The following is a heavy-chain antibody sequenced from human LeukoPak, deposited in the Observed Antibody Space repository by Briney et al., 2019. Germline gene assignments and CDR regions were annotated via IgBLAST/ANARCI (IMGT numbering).Heavy chain of an antibody. CDR1: GITLSNYG. V-gene: IGHV3-23*01. Sequence: GGSLRLSCAVSGITLSNYGMSWVRQAPGKGLEWVAGISDSGGRTNYADSVKGRFSISRGNPKNTLYLQMNSLRAEDTAVYFCAKRGVVIRVILVGFHKEAYYFDSWGQGALVTVSS. CDR3: AKRGVVIRVILVGFHKEAYYFDS. D-gene: IGHD3-22*01. J-gene: IGHJ4*02. CDR2: ISDSGGRT.